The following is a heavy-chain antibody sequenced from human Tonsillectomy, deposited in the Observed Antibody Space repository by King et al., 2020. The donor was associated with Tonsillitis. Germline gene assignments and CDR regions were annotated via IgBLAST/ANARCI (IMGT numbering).Heavy chain of an antibody. CDR2: FYPGDSET. Sequence: VQLVESGAEVKKPGESLKISCKGSGYSFTSYWIGWVRQMPGKGLEWMGIFYPGDSETRYRPSFQGQVTISADKSISTAYLQWSSLKASDTGMYYCVGSDGSIYYFDYWGQGTLVTVSS. V-gene: IGHV5-51*01. CDR3: VGSDGSIYYFDY. CDR1: GYSFTSYW. J-gene: IGHJ4*02.